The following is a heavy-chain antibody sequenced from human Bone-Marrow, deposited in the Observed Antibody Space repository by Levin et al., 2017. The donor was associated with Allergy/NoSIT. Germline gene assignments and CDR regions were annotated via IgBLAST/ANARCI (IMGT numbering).Heavy chain of an antibody. J-gene: IGHJ6*02. D-gene: IGHD2-2*01. Sequence: SETLSLTCTVSGASVSGGRFYWGWARQSPEKGLEYLGYVSYTGATNHNPSLKSRVTISADTSKNQFSLRLTSVTAADTAVDYCARTSSFYGMDVWGQGTTVTVSS. CDR3: ARTSSFYGMDV. V-gene: IGHV4-61*01. CDR1: GASVSGGRFY. CDR2: VSYTGAT.